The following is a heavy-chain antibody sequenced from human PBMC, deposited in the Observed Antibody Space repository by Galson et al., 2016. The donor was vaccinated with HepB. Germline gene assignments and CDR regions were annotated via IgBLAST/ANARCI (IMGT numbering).Heavy chain of an antibody. CDR3: AREFYYDVGGYHYYYFDS. V-gene: IGHV1-18*01. D-gene: IGHD3-22*01. Sequence: TFTTYGITWMRQAPGQGLEWMGWISAYNGNTNYGQNLQGRVTMTTDTSTSTAYLEVRSLRSDDTAVYYCAREFYYDVGGYHYYYFDSWGQGTLVTVSS. CDR2: ISAYNGNT. J-gene: IGHJ4*02. CDR1: TFTTYG.